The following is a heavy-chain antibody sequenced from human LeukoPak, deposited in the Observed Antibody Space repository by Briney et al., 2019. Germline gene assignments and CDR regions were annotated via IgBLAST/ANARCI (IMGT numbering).Heavy chain of an antibody. CDR2: IYYSGST. D-gene: IGHD1-26*01. CDR3: ARHSFIVGAPER. Sequence: PSETLSLTCTVSGGSISSGSYYWGWIRQPPGKGLEWIGSIYYSGSTYYNPSLKSRVTISVDTSKNQFSLKLSSVTAADTAVYYCARHSFIVGAPERWGQGTLVTVSS. CDR1: GGSISSGSYY. J-gene: IGHJ4*02. V-gene: IGHV4-39*01.